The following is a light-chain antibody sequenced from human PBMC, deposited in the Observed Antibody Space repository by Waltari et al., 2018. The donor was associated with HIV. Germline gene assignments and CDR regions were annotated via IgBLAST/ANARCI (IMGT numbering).Light chain of an antibody. CDR1: SSNIGSNT. CDR3: AAWDDSLSGVV. CDR2: SHV. V-gene: IGLV1-44*01. Sequence: QSVLTQPPSASGTPGQRVTIPCSGSSSNIGSNTVNWYQQLPGTAPKLLIYSHVRRLSVLPDLFSGSRSGTSAALAISGLQSKDGADYYCAAWDDSLSGVVFGGGTKLTGL. J-gene: IGLJ2*01.